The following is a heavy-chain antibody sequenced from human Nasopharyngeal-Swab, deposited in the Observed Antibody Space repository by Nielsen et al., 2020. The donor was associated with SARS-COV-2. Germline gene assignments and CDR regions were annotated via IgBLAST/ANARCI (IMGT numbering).Heavy chain of an antibody. Sequence: GESLKISCKGSGYRFRTYWIAWVRQMPGKGLEYMGTIYPDDSDVRYSPSFRGQVTISADKSIKAAYLSLKASDTAIYICARQGDGDWNAFDIWGQGTMVTVSS. CDR2: IYPDDSDV. J-gene: IGHJ3*02. CDR3: ARQGDGDWNAFDI. CDR1: GYRFRTYW. V-gene: IGHV5-51*01. D-gene: IGHD2-21*02.